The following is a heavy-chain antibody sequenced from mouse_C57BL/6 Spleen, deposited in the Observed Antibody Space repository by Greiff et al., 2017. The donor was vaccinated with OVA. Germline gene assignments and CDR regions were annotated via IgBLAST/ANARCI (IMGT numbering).Heavy chain of an antibody. J-gene: IGHJ2*01. Sequence: EVKLQESGAELVRPGASVKLSCTASGFNIKDDYMHWVKQRPEQGLEWIGWIDPENGDTEYASKFQGKATITADTSSNTAYLQLSSLTSEDTAVYYCLLRRFDYWGQGTTLTVSS. D-gene: IGHD1-2*01. CDR3: LLRRFDY. CDR2: IDPENGDT. CDR1: GFNIKDDY. V-gene: IGHV14-4*01.